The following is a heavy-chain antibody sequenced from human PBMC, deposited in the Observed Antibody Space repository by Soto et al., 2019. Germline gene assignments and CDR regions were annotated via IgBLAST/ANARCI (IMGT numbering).Heavy chain of an antibody. J-gene: IGHJ4*02. D-gene: IGHD6-13*01. CDR3: ARYRRTEAEGFTLDY. Sequence: TSETLSLTCAVSGDSINNSYLSWIRQPPGKRLEWIGNIYYTGTTTYNPSLESRVTMSVDTSKNQFSLKLNSVDAADTAVYYCARYRRTEAEGFTLDYWGRGTLVTVYS. V-gene: IGHV4-59*01. CDR2: IYYTGTT. CDR1: GDSINNSY.